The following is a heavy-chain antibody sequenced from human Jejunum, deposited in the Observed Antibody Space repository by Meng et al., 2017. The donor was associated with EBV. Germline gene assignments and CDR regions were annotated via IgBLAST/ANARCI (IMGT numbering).Heavy chain of an antibody. V-gene: IGHV3-53*01. D-gene: IGHD6-13*01. J-gene: IGHJ4*02. CDR1: GFTVSSNY. Sequence: EVQLVESGGGLIQPGGSLGLSCAASGFTVSSNYMSWVRQAPGKGLEWVSVIYRGGSAFYSDSVKGRFTISRDNSKNTLFLQMNSLRAEDTAVYYCARGGSSWYFFDYWGQGTLVTASS. CDR2: IYRGGSA. CDR3: ARGGSSWYFFDY.